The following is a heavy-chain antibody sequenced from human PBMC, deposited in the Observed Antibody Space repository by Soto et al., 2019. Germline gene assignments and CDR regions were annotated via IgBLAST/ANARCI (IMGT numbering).Heavy chain of an antibody. Sequence: QVQLVQSGAEVKKPGSSVKVSCKASGGTFSSYAISWVRQAPGQGLEWMGGIIPIFGTANYAQKFQGRVTITADKSTSTAYMELSSLRSEDTAVYYFARAGAMGLIYYYYGMDVWGQGTTVTVSS. CDR3: ARAGAMGLIYYYYGMDV. D-gene: IGHD5-18*01. J-gene: IGHJ6*02. V-gene: IGHV1-69*06. CDR2: IIPIFGTA. CDR1: GGTFSSYA.